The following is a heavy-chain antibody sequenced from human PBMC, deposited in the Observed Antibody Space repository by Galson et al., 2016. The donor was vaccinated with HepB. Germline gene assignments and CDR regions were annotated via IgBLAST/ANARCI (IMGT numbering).Heavy chain of an antibody. CDR1: GFTFSTYW. V-gene: IGHV3-74*01. CDR2: INSDGSST. CDR3: ASSVRGSGSPPGGY. D-gene: IGHD3-10*01. J-gene: IGHJ4*02. Sequence: SLRLSCAASGFTFSTYWMHWVRQAPGKGLVWVSRINSDGSSTGIADSVKGRFTISRDNAKNTLYLQMNSLRAEDTAVYYCASSVRGSGSPPGGYWGQGTLVTVSS.